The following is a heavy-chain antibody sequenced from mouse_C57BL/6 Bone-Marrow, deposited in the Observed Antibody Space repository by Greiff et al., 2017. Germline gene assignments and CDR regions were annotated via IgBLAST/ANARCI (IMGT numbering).Heavy chain of an antibody. V-gene: IGHV1-55*01. CDR2: IYPGSGST. J-gene: IGHJ2*01. D-gene: IGHD2-2*01. Sequence: QVQLQQPGAELVKPGASVKMSCKASGYTFTSYWITWVKQRPGQGLEWIGDIYPGSGSTNYNEKFKSKATLTVDTSSSTAYMQLSSLTSEDSAVYCCASSAMVTTTGYYFDYWGRGTTLTVSS. CDR1: GYTFTSYW. CDR3: ASSAMVTTTGYYFDY.